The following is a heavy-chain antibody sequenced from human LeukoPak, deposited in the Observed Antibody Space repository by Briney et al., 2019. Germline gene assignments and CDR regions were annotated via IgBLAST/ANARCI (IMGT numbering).Heavy chain of an antibody. CDR1: GYTFSSHY. D-gene: IGHD6-13*01. CDR3: ARAPRNSSTMLDF. J-gene: IGHJ4*02. CDR2: INPKNNST. V-gene: IGHV1-46*01. Sequence: GASVKVSCKASGYTFSSHYIHWVRQAPGQGPEWMGIINPKNNSTGSSQKFQGRLTVTSDTSTSTVYMELSSLKSEDTAIYYCARAPRNSSTMLDFWGQGTLVTISS.